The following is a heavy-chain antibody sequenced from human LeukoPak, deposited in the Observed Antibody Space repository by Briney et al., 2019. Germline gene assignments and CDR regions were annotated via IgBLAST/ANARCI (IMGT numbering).Heavy chain of an antibody. CDR3: ARDRGYSGYDIGYFDY. V-gene: IGHV3-7*01. J-gene: IGHJ4*02. Sequence: GGTLRLSCAASGFTFNSYSMNWVRQTPGKGLEWVANIKQDGSEKYYVDSVKGRFTISRDNAKNSLYLQMNSLRAEDTAVYYCARDRGYSGYDIGYFDYWGQGTLVTVSS. D-gene: IGHD5-12*01. CDR1: GFTFNSYS. CDR2: IKQDGSEK.